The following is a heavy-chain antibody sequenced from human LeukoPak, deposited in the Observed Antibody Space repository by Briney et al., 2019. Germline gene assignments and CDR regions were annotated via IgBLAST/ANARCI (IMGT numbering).Heavy chain of an antibody. CDR3: ARATMMPDY. V-gene: IGHV4-34*01. J-gene: IGHJ4*02. D-gene: IGHD3-22*01. Sequence: SETLSLTCAVYGGSFSGYYWSWIRQPPGKGLEWIGEINHSGSTNYNPSLKSRVTISVDTSKNQFSLKLSSVTAADTAVYYCARATMMPDYWGQGTLVTVSS. CDR2: INHSGST. CDR1: GGSFSGYY.